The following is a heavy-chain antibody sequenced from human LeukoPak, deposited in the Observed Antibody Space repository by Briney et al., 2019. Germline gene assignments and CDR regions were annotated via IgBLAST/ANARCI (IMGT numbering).Heavy chain of an antibody. CDR2: VSNDGSST. CDR1: FXXXSYW. V-gene: IGHV3-74*01. J-gene: IGHJ4*02. CDR3: XXXXXXXXXXXXXDY. Sequence: FXXXSYWMHWVRQAPGXGLXWVSRVSNDGSSTSYADSVKGRFTISRDNAKXTLYLQMSSLRAEDTAVYYXXXXXXXXXXXXXXDYWGQXTXVTVSS.